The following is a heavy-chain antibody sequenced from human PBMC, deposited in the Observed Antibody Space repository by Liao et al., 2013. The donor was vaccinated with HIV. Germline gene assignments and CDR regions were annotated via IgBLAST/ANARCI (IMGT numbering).Heavy chain of an antibody. V-gene: IGHV4-34*01. CDR2: INHSGST. J-gene: IGHJ1*01. CDR3: ARDYREYCSSTSCYGRAYFQQ. D-gene: IGHD2-2*01. Sequence: QVQLQQWGAGLLKPSETLSLTCAVYGGSFSGYYWSWIRQPPGKGLEWIGEINHSGSTNYNPSLKSLFTISLDTSKNQFSLKLSSVTAADTAVYYCARDYREYCSSTSCYGRAYFQQWGQGTLVTVSS. CDR1: GGSFSGYY.